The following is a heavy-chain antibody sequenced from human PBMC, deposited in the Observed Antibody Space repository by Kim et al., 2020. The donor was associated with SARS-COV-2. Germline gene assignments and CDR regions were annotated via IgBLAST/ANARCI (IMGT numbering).Heavy chain of an antibody. J-gene: IGHJ4*02. CDR3: AKGMDSSTWDPKDY. D-gene: IGHD3-22*01. CDR1: GFSFRDYA. CDR2: TSWNGGNI. V-gene: IGHV3-9*01. Sequence: GGSLRLSCSASGFSFRDYAMHWVRQAPGKGLEWVSGTSWNGGNIGYADSVKGRFTISRDNAKSSLYLQMNSLRVEDTAFYYCAKGMDSSTWDPKDYWGQGTLVTVSS.